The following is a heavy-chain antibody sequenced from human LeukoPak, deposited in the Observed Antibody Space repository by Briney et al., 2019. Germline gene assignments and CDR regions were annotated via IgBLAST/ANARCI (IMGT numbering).Heavy chain of an antibody. J-gene: IGHJ5*02. Sequence: SETLSLTCTVSGGSISSYYWSWIRQPPGKGLEWIGIIYHSGNTYYNPSLKSRITIPIHTSKNEFSLKVNSVTAADTAVYYCARISDDHLGWFDPWGQGTLVTVSS. V-gene: IGHV4-59*08. D-gene: IGHD1-1*01. CDR3: ARISDDHLGWFDP. CDR1: GGSISSYY. CDR2: IYHSGNT.